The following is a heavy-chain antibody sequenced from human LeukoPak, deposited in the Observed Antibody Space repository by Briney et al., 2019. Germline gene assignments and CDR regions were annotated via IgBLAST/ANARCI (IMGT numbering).Heavy chain of an antibody. Sequence: SETLSLTCAVSGGSITNYYWSWIRQPAGKGLEWIGRVHSSRGSNYNPSLKSRVTMSVDTSKNQVSLKLIAVTAADTAVYYCARDDPHYGGNSFDSWGQGSLVTVSS. D-gene: IGHD4-23*01. V-gene: IGHV4-4*07. J-gene: IGHJ4*02. CDR3: ARDDPHYGGNSFDS. CDR1: GGSITNYY. CDR2: VHSSRGS.